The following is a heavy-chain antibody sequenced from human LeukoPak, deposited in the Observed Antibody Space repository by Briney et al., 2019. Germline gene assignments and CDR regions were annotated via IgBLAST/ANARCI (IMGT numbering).Heavy chain of an antibody. CDR3: ASTGFGEYNWFDP. V-gene: IGHV4-34*01. Sequence: SETLSLTCAVYGGSFSGYYWSWIRHPPGKGLEWIGEINHSGSTYYNPSLKSRVTISVDTSKNQFSLKLSSVTAADTAVYYCASTGFGEYNWFDPWGQGTLVTVSS. CDR1: GGSFSGYY. D-gene: IGHD3-10*01. J-gene: IGHJ5*02. CDR2: INHSGST.